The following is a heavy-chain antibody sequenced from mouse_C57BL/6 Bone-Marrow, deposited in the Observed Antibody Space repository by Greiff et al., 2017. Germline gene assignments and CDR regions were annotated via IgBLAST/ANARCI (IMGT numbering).Heavy chain of an antibody. CDR3: ARGGSSPY. J-gene: IGHJ3*01. CDR1: GYTFTTYP. V-gene: IGHV1-47*01. Sequence: QVQLQQSGAELVKPGASVQMSCKASGYTFTTYPIEWMKQNHGKSLEWIGNFHPYNDDTKYNEKFKGKATLTVEKTASTVYLALSRLTSDYAAVYYLARGGSSPYWGQGTLVTGSA. CDR2: FHPYNDDT. D-gene: IGHD1-1*01.